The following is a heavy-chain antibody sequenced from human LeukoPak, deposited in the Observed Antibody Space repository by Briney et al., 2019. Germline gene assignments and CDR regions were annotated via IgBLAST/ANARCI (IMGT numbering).Heavy chain of an antibody. V-gene: IGHV3-30*04. CDR1: GFTFSSYA. J-gene: IGHJ4*02. D-gene: IGHD6-13*01. Sequence: GGSLRLSCAASGFTFSSYAMHWVRQAPGRGLEWVAVISYDGSNKYYADSVKGRFTISRDNSKNTLYLQMNSLRAEDTAVYYCARSPRDSSSWPYYFDYWGQGTLVTVSS. CDR2: ISYDGSNK. CDR3: ARSPRDSSSWPYYFDY.